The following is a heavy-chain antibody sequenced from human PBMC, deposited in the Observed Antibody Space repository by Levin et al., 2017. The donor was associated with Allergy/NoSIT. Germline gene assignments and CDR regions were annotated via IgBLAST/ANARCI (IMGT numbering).Heavy chain of an antibody. V-gene: IGHV4-30-2*01. Sequence: SQTLSLTCAVSGGSISSGGYSWSWIRQPPGKGLEWIGYIYHSGSTYYNPSLKSRVTISVDRSKNQFSLKLSSVTAADTAVYYCGRVKREHLLNYDCRSGYDYYMDVWGKGTTVTVSS. CDR1: GGSISSGGYS. J-gene: IGHJ6*03. D-gene: IGHD3-3*01. CDR2: IYHSGST. CDR3: GRVKREHLLNYDCRSGYDYYMDV.